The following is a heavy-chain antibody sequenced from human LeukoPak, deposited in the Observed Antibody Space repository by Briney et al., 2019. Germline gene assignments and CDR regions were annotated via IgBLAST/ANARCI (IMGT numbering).Heavy chain of an antibody. CDR3: ARALNYYDSSGYFGY. CDR1: GGSISSYY. CDR2: IYYSGST. J-gene: IGHJ4*02. D-gene: IGHD3-22*01. V-gene: IGHV4-59*08. Sequence: SETLSLTCTVSGGSISSYYWSWIRQPPGKGLEWIGYIYYSGSTNYNPSLKSRVTISVDTSKNQFSLKLSSVTAADTAVYYCARALNYYDSSGYFGYWGQGTLVTVSS.